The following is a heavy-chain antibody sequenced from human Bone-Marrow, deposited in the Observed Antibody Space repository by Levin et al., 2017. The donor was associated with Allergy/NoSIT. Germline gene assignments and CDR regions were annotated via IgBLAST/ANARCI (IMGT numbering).Heavy chain of an antibody. CDR3: AKRYCSSTSCYTRVKSYYYYDGMDV. Sequence: GGSLRLSCAASGFTFSSYAMSWVRQAPGKGLEWVSAISGSGGSTYYADSVKGRFTISRDNSKNTLYLQMNSLRAEDTAVYYCAKRYCSSTSCYTRVKSYYYYDGMDVWGQGTTVTVSS. D-gene: IGHD2-2*02. V-gene: IGHV3-23*01. J-gene: IGHJ6*02. CDR1: GFTFSSYA. CDR2: ISGSGGST.